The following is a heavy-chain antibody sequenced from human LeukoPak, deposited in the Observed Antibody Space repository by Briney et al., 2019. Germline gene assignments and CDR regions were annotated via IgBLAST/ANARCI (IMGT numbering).Heavy chain of an antibody. V-gene: IGHV3-23*01. Sequence: GGSLRLSCAVSRFTFSSYAMTWVRQAPGKGLEWVSAISGSGGSTYYADSVKGRFTISRDNSKNTLYLQMNSLRAEDTAVYYCAKDATYSSGWYGVSVVAFDIWGQGTMVTVSS. CDR3: AKDATYSSGWYGVSVVAFDI. D-gene: IGHD6-19*01. CDR2: ISGSGGST. CDR1: RFTFSSYA. J-gene: IGHJ3*02.